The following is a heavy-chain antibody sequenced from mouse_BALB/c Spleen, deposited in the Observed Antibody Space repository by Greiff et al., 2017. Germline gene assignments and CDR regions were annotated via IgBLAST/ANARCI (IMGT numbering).Heavy chain of an antibody. D-gene: IGHD1-2*01. CDR2: ISSGGSYT. V-gene: IGHV5-6-4*01. CDR3: TRGITTARTYYAMDY. Sequence: EVKLVESGGGLVKPGGSLKLSCAASGFTFSSYTMSWVRQTPEKRLEWVATISSGGSYTYYPDSVKGRFTISRDNAKNTLYLQMSSLKSEDTAMYYCTRGITTARTYYAMDYWGQGTSVTVSS. CDR1: GFTFSSYT. J-gene: IGHJ4*01.